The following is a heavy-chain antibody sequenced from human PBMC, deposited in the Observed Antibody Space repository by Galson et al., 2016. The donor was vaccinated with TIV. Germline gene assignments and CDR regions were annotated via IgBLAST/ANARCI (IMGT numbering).Heavy chain of an antibody. CDR2: IYWDDDK. D-gene: IGHD2-2*01. J-gene: IGHJ3*02. V-gene: IGHV2-5*02. CDR3: AHRRSLASAVLESFDI. Sequence: PALVKPTQTLTLTCTFSGFSLSTSGVAVGWIRQPPGKALEWLALIYWDDDKRYRPSLKSRLTITKDTPKNQVLLTVTNLDPEDTATYYCAHRRSLASAVLESFDIWGPGTVVTVSS. CDR1: GFSLSTSGVA.